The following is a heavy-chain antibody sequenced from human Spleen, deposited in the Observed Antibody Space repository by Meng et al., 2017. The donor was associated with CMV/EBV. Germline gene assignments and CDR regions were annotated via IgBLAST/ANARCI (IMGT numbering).Heavy chain of an antibody. V-gene: IGHV3-9*03. CDR1: GFTFSSYS. D-gene: IGHD6-13*01. Sequence: SLKISCAASGFTFSSYSMNWVRQAPGKGLEWVSGISWNSGSIGYADSVKGRFTISRDNAKNSLYLQMNSLRAEDMALYYCAKGKTAAAGPGIDYWGQGTLVTVSS. CDR2: ISWNSGSI. CDR3: AKGKTAAAGPGIDY. J-gene: IGHJ4*02.